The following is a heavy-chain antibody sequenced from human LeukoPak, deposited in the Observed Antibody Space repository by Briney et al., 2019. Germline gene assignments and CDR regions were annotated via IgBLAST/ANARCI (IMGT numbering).Heavy chain of an antibody. Sequence: SETLSLTCTVSGGFIHTYNWIWIRQPAGKGLEWVGRNNVAGNSYYNPSLKGRVSISVDRPNKRFSLELTSVTAADTAVYYCARDREHSYGSDLDHWGQGILVTVSS. CDR3: ARDREHSYGSDLDH. J-gene: IGHJ4*02. V-gene: IGHV4-4*07. D-gene: IGHD5-18*01. CDR1: GGFIHTYN. CDR2: NNVAGNS.